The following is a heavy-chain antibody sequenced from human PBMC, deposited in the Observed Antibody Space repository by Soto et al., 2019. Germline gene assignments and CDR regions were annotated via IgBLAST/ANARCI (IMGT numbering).Heavy chain of an antibody. CDR3: ARDPVGVLRYFDWFMVAFDI. J-gene: IGHJ3*02. CDR1: GGTFSSYA. CDR2: IIPIFGTA. Sequence: SVKVSCKASGGTFSSYAISWVRQAPGQGLEWMGGIIPIFGTANYAQNFQGRVTITADESTSTAYLELSSLRSEDTAVYYFARDPVGVLRYFDWFMVAFDIWGQGTMVTVSS. D-gene: IGHD3-9*01. V-gene: IGHV1-69*13.